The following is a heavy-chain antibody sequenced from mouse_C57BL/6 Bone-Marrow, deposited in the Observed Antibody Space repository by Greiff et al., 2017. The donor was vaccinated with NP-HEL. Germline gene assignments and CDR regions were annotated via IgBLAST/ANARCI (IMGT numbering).Heavy chain of an antibody. J-gene: IGHJ3*01. CDR3: ARGDRGAWFAY. CDR2: IYPGGGCT. V-gene: IGHV1-63*01. CDR1: GYTFTNYW. Sequence: QVQLQQSGAELVRPGTSVKMSCKASGYTFTNYWIGWVKQRPGHGLEWIGDIYPGGGCTNYNEKFKGKATLTADKSSSTAYMQFSSLTSEDSALYYCARGDRGAWFAYWGQGTLVTVSA. D-gene: IGHD3-3*01.